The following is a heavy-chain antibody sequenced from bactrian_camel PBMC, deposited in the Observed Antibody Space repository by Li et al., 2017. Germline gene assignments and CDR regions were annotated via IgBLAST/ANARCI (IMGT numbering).Heavy chain of an antibody. D-gene: IGHD1*01. CDR1: GLTYDAYC. CDR3: AAERKGAPEIGCPRFDWQFHD. CDR2: DDDDGTR. Sequence: HVQLVESGGGSVQVGGSPTLSCTTAGLTYDAYCMGWFRQAPGEEREGIAFDDDDGTRLYAESVKGRFAISKDMDKNTLYLEMNSLKPEDTAMYYCAAERKGAPEIGCPRFDWQFHDWGQGTQVTVS. V-gene: IGHV3S55*01. J-gene: IGHJ4*01.